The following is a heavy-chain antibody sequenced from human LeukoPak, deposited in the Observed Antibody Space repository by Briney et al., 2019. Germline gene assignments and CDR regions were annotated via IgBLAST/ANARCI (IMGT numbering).Heavy chain of an antibody. CDR2: IIPILGIA. CDR1: RGTFSSYI. CDR3: ARALSTHYYESRGYSN. J-gene: IGHJ4*02. Sequence: SVKVSCKPSRGTFSSYILSWVRQAPGQGLEWMGRIIPILGIAHYAQKFQGRVTITADKSTSTAYMELSSLRSEDTGGYYCARALSTHYYESRGYSNWGEGALVTLS. D-gene: IGHD3-22*01. V-gene: IGHV1-69*02.